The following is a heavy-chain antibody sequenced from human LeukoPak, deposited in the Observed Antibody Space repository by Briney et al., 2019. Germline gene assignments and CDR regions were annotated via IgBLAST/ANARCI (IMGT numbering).Heavy chain of an antibody. Sequence: PSETLSLTCAVYGGSFSGYYWSWIRQPPGKGLEWIGEINHSGSTNYNPSLKSRVTISVDTSKNQFSLKLSSVTAADTAVYYCARHRLAAAGTNWFDPWGQGTLVTVSS. CDR3: ARHRLAAAGTNWFDP. V-gene: IGHV4-34*01. D-gene: IGHD6-13*01. CDR2: INHSGST. CDR1: GGSFSGYY. J-gene: IGHJ5*02.